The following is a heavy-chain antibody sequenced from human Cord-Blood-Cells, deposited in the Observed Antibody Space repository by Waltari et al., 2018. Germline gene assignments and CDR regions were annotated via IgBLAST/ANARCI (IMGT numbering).Heavy chain of an antibody. V-gene: IGHV3-23*01. J-gene: IGHJ4*02. CDR1: GFTFSSYA. CDR2: ISGVGGST. D-gene: IGHD3-22*01. CDR3: AKEDGYYDSSGYYYY. Sequence: EVQLLESGGGLVQPGGSLRLSCAASGFTFSSYAMSWVRQAQGKGLEWVSAISGVGGSTYYAESVKGRFTISRDNSKNTLYLQMNSLRAEDTAVYYCAKEDGYYDSSGYYYYWGQGTLVTVSS.